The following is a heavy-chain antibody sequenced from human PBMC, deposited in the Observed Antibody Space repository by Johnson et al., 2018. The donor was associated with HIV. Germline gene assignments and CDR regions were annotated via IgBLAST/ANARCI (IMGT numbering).Heavy chain of an antibody. CDR1: GFTFSIYA. D-gene: IGHD3-22*01. Sequence: VQLVESGGGVVQPGRSLRLSCAASGFTFSIYAMHWVRQAPGKGLEWVTVISYDGSNKYYADSVKGRFTISRDNSKNTLYLQMNSLRAEDTAVYYCASSGVDYYDSSVWWGQGTMVTVSS. CDR3: ASSGVDYYDSSVW. J-gene: IGHJ3*01. V-gene: IGHV3-30*04. CDR2: ISYDGSNK.